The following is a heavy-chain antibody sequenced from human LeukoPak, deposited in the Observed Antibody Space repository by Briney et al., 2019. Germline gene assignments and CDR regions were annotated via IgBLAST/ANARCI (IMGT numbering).Heavy chain of an antibody. Sequence: GGSLRLSCAVSGLTVGNHGMSWVRQAPGKGLVWVSRINSDGSSTSYADSVKGRFTISRDNAKNTLYLQMNSLRAEDTAVYYCARDHGGYDYYGWRGYYFDYWGQGTLVTVSS. J-gene: IGHJ4*02. CDR3: ARDHGGYDYYGWRGYYFDY. CDR1: GLTVGNHG. D-gene: IGHD5-12*01. CDR2: INSDGSST. V-gene: IGHV3-74*01.